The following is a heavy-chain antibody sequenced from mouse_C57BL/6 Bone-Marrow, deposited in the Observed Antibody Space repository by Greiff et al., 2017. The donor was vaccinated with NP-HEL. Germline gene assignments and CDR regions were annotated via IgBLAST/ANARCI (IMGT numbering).Heavy chain of an antibody. CDR3: TYYLYAMDY. Sequence: DVKLQESGAELVRPGASVKLSCTASGFNIKDDYMHLVKQRPEQGLEWIGWIDPENGDTEYASKFQGKATITADTSSNTAYLQLSSLTSEDTAVYYCTYYLYAMDYWGQGTSVTVSS. D-gene: IGHD1-1*01. CDR2: IDPENGDT. CDR1: GFNIKDDY. J-gene: IGHJ4*01. V-gene: IGHV14-4*01.